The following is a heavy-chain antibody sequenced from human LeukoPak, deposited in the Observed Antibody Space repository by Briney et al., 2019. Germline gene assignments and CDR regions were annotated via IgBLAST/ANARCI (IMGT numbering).Heavy chain of an antibody. CDR2: IYYSGGA. V-gene: IGHV4-59*01. D-gene: IGHD2-21*01. CDR3: ARIETWCGGYLLDY. Sequence: SETLSLTCTVSRGSINSYYWSWIRQSPGKRLEWIGQIYYSGGATYNPSFESRVTLSVDRSYHQFSLELTSVSAADTAVYYCARIETWCGGYLLDYWGQGILVTVSS. CDR1: RGSINSYY. J-gene: IGHJ4*02.